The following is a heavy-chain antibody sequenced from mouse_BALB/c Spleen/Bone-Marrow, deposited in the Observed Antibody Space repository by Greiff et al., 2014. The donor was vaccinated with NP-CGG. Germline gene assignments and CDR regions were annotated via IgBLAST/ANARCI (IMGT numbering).Heavy chain of an antibody. V-gene: IGHV1-69*02. D-gene: IGHD1-3*01. CDR1: GYTFTTYW. CDR3: ARGGDNYAWFPD. Sequence: QVQLQQSGAEFVKPGASVKLSCKASGYTFTTYWMHWVKQRPGQGLEWIGQIDPSDSYTNYSQKFKGKATLTVDKSSSTAYMQLSSLSSEDSAVYYCARGGDNYAWFPDWGQGTLVTVSA. CDR2: IDPSDSYT. J-gene: IGHJ3*01.